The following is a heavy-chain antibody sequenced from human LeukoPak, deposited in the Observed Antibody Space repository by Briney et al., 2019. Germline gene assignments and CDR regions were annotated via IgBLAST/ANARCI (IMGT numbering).Heavy chain of an antibody. D-gene: IGHD3-10*01. J-gene: IGHJ4*02. CDR2: ISSSGSTI. CDR3: AKDRSFYYYGSGSYYGGWDY. V-gene: IGHV3-48*03. CDR1: GFTFSSYE. Sequence: GGSLRLSCAASGFTFSSYEMNWVRQAPGKGLEGVSYISSSGSTIYYADSVKGRFTISRDNAKNSLYLQMNSLRAEDTAVYYCAKDRSFYYYGSGSYYGGWDYWGQGTLVTVSS.